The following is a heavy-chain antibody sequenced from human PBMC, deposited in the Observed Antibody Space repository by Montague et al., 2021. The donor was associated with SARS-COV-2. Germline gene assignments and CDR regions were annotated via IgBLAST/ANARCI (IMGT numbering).Heavy chain of an antibody. D-gene: IGHD2-15*01. CDR3: ARAERGSCGDGNCYQYFFNY. V-gene: IGHV6-1*01. CDR1: GDSVPTHSGT. Sequence: CAISGDSVPTHSGTWSWVRLSPSRGLEWLGRTYYRSEWYSDYSVSVKSRISINPDTSKNQFSLQLNSVTPEDTAVYYCARAERGSCGDGNCYQYFFNYWGQGTLVTVSS. CDR2: TYYRSEWYS. J-gene: IGHJ4*02.